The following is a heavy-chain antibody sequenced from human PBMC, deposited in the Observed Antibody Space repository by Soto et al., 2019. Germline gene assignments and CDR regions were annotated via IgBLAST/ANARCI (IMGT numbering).Heavy chain of an antibody. Sequence: SETLSLTCTVSGGSISSYYWSWIRQPPGKGLEWIGYIYYSGSTNYNPSLKSRVTISVDTSKNQFSLKLSSVTAADTAVYYCARDYYSSGDRSFDIWGQGTMVTV. CDR1: GGSISSYY. CDR3: ARDYYSSGDRSFDI. D-gene: IGHD3-22*01. V-gene: IGHV4-59*01. J-gene: IGHJ3*02. CDR2: IYYSGST.